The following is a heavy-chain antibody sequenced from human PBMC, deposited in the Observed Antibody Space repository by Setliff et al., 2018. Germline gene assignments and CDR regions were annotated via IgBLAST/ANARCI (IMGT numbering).Heavy chain of an antibody. J-gene: IGHJ6*03. Sequence: ASVKVSCKASGYTFTNYYIHWVRQAPGQGLEWMGRINPNSGGTNYAQKFQGRVTMTRDTSITTAYMELSSLGSEDTAVYYCVREGVDTRSSTDYRYYMDVWGKGTTVTVSS. V-gene: IGHV1-2*06. CDR2: INPNSGGT. CDR3: VREGVDTRSSTDYRYYMDV. CDR1: GYTFTNYY. D-gene: IGHD5-18*01.